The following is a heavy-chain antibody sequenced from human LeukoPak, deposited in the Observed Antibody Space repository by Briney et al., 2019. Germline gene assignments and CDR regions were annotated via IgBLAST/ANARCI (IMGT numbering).Heavy chain of an antibody. V-gene: IGHV4-59*12. J-gene: IGHJ4*02. CDR3: ARVSRGYYDSSGYYFNYFDY. Sequence: SETLSLTCTVSGGSISNYYWSWIRQPPGKGLEWIGYIYYSGSTNYNPSLKSRVTISVDKSKNQFSLKLSSVTAADTAVYYCARVSRGYYDSSGYYFNYFDYWGQGTLVTVSS. CDR2: IYYSGST. CDR1: GGSISNYY. D-gene: IGHD3-22*01.